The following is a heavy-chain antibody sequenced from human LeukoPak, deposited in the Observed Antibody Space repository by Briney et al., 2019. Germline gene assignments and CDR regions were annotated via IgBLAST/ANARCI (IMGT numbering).Heavy chain of an antibody. CDR2: MYYSGTT. Sequence: SETLSLTCTVSGGSITSYYRSWIRQSPGKGLEWIGFMYYSGTTNYNPSLKSRVAISLGMSKNPFSLKLSSVTAADTAVYYCARLPMAVTPHVDYWGQGTLVTVSS. V-gene: IGHV4-59*13. CDR3: ARLPMAVTPHVDY. CDR1: GGSITSYY. J-gene: IGHJ4*02. D-gene: IGHD2-21*02.